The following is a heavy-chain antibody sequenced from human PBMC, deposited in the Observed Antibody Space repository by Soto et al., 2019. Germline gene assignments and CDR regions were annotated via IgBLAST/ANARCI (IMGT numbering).Heavy chain of an antibody. V-gene: IGHV4-59*01. CDR2: VYYTGST. D-gene: IGHD6-19*01. Sequence: PSETLSVTCSVSVGSISVSYWGWIRQSPGKGLELLGYVYYTGSTNYSPSLRSRVSISVDTSKNEFSLRLSSVTAADTAVYFCARSVAVPGAHIDYWGQGTQVTVSS. CDR1: VGSISVSY. J-gene: IGHJ4*02. CDR3: ARSVAVPGAHIDY.